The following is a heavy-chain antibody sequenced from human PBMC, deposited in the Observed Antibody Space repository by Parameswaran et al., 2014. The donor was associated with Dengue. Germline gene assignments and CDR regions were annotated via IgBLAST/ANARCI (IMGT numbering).Heavy chain of an antibody. CDR2: IYYSGST. D-gene: IGHD4-17*01. V-gene: IGHV4-59*08. Sequence: ASETLSLTCTVSGGSISSYYWSWIRQPPGKGLEWIGYIYYSGSTNYNPSLKSRVTISVDTSKNQFSLKLSSVTAADTAVYYCARSNHDYGDFVDYWGQGTLVTVSS. J-gene: IGHJ4*02. CDR3: ARSNHDYGDFVDY. CDR1: GGSISSYY.